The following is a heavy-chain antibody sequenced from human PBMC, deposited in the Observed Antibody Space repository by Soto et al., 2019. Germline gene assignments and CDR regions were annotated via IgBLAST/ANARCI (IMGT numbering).Heavy chain of an antibody. Sequence: EVQLVESGGGLVQPGGSLRLSCAASGFTFGTYWMSWVRQAPGKGLEWLATIKRDASERKYVDSVKGLFTLSRDNAKNSLYLEMDSLIAEDTAVYYCARDSAYGSGSSGKHYLDDWGHGTLVTVSS. D-gene: IGHD3-10*01. CDR2: IKRDASER. CDR1: GFTFGTYW. J-gene: IGHJ4*01. V-gene: IGHV3-7*01. CDR3: ARDSAYGSGSSGKHYLDD.